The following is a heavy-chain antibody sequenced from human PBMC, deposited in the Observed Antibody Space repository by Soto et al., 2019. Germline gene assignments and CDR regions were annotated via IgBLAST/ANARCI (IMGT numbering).Heavy chain of an antibody. V-gene: IGHV1-2*02. D-gene: IGHD1-7*01. J-gene: IGHJ4*02. Sequence: GASVKVSCKASGYTFIGYYIHWVRQAPGEGLEWMGWINPNSGDTKYAQKFQARVTMTRDTSISTAHMELSRLRSDDTAVYYCAPVGITGTTGFYYWGQGTLVTVSS. CDR2: INPNSGDT. CDR1: GYTFIGYY. CDR3: APVGITGTTGFYY.